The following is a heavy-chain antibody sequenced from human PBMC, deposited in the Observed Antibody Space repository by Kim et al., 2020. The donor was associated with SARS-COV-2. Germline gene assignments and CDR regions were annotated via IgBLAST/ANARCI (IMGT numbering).Heavy chain of an antibody. J-gene: IGHJ4*02. CDR1: GYSFTSYW. CDR2: LDPSDSYT. CDR3: SMFGSGRYQEGEGDY. D-gene: IGHD3-10*01. V-gene: IGHV5-10-1*01. Sequence: GESLKISCNGSGYSFTSYWISWVRQMPGKGLEWMGRLDPSDSYTNYSPSFQGHVTITADKYISTAYLQCSSLKASDTAMYYCSMFGSGRYQEGEGDYWGQGTLVTVSS.